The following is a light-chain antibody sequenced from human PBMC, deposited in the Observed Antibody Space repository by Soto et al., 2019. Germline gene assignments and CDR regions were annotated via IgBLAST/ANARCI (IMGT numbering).Light chain of an antibody. CDR2: ANN. CDR1: SSNIGTGYD. Sequence: QSVLTQPPSVSGAPGQRVTISCTGSSSNIGTGYDVHWYQQLPGTAPQLLIYANNNRPSGVPDRFSGSKSGIAASLAITGLQADDEGDYYCQSYDTSLRGYVFGTGTKLTVL. CDR3: QSYDTSLRGYV. J-gene: IGLJ1*01. V-gene: IGLV1-40*01.